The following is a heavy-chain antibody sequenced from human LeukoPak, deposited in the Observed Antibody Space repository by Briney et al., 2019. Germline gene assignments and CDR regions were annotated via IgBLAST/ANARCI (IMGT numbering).Heavy chain of an antibody. CDR3: MREGRRDGYNLGLDY. J-gene: IGHJ4*02. CDR2: INSDGSST. Sequence: PGGSLRLSWAASGFTFCAYWMHWVRQSPGKGLVWVSRINSDGSSTSYADSVKGRFTISRDIPKNTLYLQMNSLRTEDTAVYYCMREGRRDGYNLGLDYWGQGTLVTVSS. V-gene: IGHV3-74*01. D-gene: IGHD5-24*01. CDR1: GFTFCAYW.